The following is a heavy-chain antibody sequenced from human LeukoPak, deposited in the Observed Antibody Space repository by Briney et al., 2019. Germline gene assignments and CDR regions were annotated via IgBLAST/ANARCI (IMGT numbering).Heavy chain of an antibody. CDR2: INHDGRET. D-gene: IGHD1-1*01. CDR3: VRGDLDH. CDR1: FEW. Sequence: GGSLRLSCRDSFEWMSWVRQAPGKGLEWVATINHDGRETYYEDSVRGRFTIFRDNAKNSMCLQMTSLRAEDTAVYFCVRGDLDHWGQGTLITVSS. V-gene: IGHV3-7*03. J-gene: IGHJ4*02.